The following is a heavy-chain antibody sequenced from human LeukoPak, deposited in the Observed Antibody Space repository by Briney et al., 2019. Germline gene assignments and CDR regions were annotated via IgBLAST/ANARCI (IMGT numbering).Heavy chain of an antibody. D-gene: IGHD3-10*01. Sequence: PSETLSLTCTVSGGSISSYYWSWIRQPPGKGLEWIGYIYYSGSTNYNPSLKSRATISVDTSKNQFSLKLSSVTAADTAVYYCARATMVPGDYYYYYMDVWGKGTTVTVSS. CDR1: GGSISSYY. CDR3: ARATMVPGDYYYYYMDV. J-gene: IGHJ6*03. V-gene: IGHV4-59*12. CDR2: IYYSGST.